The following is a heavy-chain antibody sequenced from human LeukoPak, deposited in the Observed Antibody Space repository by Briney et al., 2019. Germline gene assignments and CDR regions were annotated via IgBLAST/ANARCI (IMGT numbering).Heavy chain of an antibody. V-gene: IGHV4-38-2*01. CDR1: GYSISSGYY. Sequence: SETLSLTCAVSGYSISSGYYWGWIWQPPGKGLEWIGSIYHSGSTYYNPSLKSRVTISVDTSKNQFSLKLSSVTAADTAVYYCARLNHPDYFDYWGQGTLVTVSS. J-gene: IGHJ4*02. CDR3: ARLNHPDYFDY. D-gene: IGHD1-14*01. CDR2: IYHSGST.